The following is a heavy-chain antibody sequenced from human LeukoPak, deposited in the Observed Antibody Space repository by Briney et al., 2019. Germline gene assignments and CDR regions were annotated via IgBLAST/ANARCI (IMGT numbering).Heavy chain of an antibody. CDR1: GFTFGDYA. D-gene: IGHD4-17*01. J-gene: IGHJ4*02. CDR2: IRSKAYGGTT. V-gene: IGHV3-49*03. CDR3: TRWRYGDYYFGRDIFDY. Sequence: GRSLRLSCTASGFTFGDYAMSWFRQAPGKGLEWVGFIRSKAYGGTTEYAASVKGRFTISRDDSKSIAYLQMNSLKTEDTAVYYCTRWRYGDYYFGRDIFDYWGQGTLVTVSS.